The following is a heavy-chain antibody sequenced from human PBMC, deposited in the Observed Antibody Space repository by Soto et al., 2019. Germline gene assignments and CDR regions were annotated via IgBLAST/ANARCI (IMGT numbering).Heavy chain of an antibody. V-gene: IGHV4-59*01. D-gene: IGHD3-22*01. J-gene: IGHJ4*02. CDR2: IYYSGST. CDR3: ARSGYYDSSGYWF. CDR1: GGSISSYY. Sequence: LSLTCTVSGGSISSYYWSWIRQPPGKGLEWIGYIYYSGSTNYNPSLKSRVTISVDTSKNQFSPKLSSVTAADTAVYYCARSGYYDSSGYWFWGQGTLVTVSS.